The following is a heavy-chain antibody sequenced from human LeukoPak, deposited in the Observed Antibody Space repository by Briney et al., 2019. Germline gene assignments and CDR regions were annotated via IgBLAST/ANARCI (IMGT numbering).Heavy chain of an antibody. Sequence: PGGSLRLSCAASGFTFSSYAMSWVRQAPGKGLEWVSSISSSSSYIYYADSVKGRFTISRDNAKNSLYLQMNSLRAEDTAVYYCASIAARDYWGQGTLVTVSS. V-gene: IGHV3-21*01. CDR2: ISSSSSYI. J-gene: IGHJ4*02. D-gene: IGHD6-6*01. CDR1: GFTFSSYA. CDR3: ASIAARDY.